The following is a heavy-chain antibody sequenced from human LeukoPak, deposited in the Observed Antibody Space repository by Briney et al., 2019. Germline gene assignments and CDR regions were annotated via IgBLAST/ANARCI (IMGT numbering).Heavy chain of an antibody. J-gene: IGHJ4*02. CDR1: GGSISSGSYY. D-gene: IGHD3-22*01. Sequence: SETLSLTCTVSGGSISSGSYYWSWIRQPAGKGLEWIGRIYTSGSTNYNPSLKSRVTMSLDTSENHFSLKLSSVTAADTAVYYCARVTTDGYYNYWGQGTLVTVSS. V-gene: IGHV4-61*02. CDR2: IYTSGST. CDR3: ARVTTDGYYNY.